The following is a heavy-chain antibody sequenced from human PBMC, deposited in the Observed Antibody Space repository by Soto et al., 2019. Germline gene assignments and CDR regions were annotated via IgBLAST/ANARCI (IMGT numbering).Heavy chain of an antibody. Sequence: GGSLRLSCEAFGFSFSSYGMSWVRQAPGKGLEWVSGTTGSSIDTYYPDSVKGRFTISRDNSKNTLYLHMHSLRVDDTAVYCCAKGQALETRFDLCGQGTLVTVSS. CDR1: GFSFSSYG. CDR3: AKGQALETRFDL. CDR2: TTGSSIDT. D-gene: IGHD1-1*01. V-gene: IGHV3-23*01. J-gene: IGHJ4*02.